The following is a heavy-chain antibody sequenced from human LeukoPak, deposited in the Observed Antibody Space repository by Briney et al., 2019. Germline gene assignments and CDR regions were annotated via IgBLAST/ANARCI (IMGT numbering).Heavy chain of an antibody. J-gene: IGHJ5*01. CDR2: IGGAGDT. CDR1: GFTVSSHA. V-gene: IGHV3-23*01. CDR3: VKDYCHGGFCPFPFFDS. Sequence: PGGSLRLSCAVSGFTVSSHAMSWVRQASGKGLEWVSLIGGAGDTFYADSVKGRFVLSRDNSRNTVYLQMNSLRVEDTATYYCVKDYCHGGFCPFPFFDSWGQGTLVTVSS. D-gene: IGHD2-15*01.